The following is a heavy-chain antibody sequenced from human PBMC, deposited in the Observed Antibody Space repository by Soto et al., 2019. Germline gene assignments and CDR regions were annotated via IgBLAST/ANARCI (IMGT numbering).Heavy chain of an antibody. CDR3: AGSPPGVAGRYYFDY. CDR1: GFAFSNYG. Sequence: QVQLVESGGGVVQPGRSLRLSCAASGFAFSNYGMHWVRQTPGKGLEWVALIWYDGSNKYYADSVKGRFTISRDNSNNTLYLQMHSLRGEDTAVYFWAGSPPGVAGRYYFDYWGQGTLVTVSS. D-gene: IGHD6-6*01. J-gene: IGHJ4*02. CDR2: IWYDGSNK. V-gene: IGHV3-33*01.